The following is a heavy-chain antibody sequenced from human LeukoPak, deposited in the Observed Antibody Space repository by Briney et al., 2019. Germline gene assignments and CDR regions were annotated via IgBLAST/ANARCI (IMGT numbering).Heavy chain of an antibody. CDR3: ARDAEGYGDYVNYFDY. V-gene: IGHV4-61*02. CDR2: IYTSGST. Sequence: SETLSLTCTASGGSISSGSYYWSWIRQPAGKGLEWIGRIYTSGSTNYNPSLKSRVTISVDTSKNQFSLKLSSVTAADTAVYYCARDAEGYGDYVNYFDYWGQGTLVTVSS. D-gene: IGHD4-17*01. CDR1: GGSISSGSYY. J-gene: IGHJ4*02.